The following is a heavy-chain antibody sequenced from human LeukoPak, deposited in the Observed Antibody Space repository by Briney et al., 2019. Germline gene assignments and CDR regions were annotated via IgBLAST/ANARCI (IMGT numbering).Heavy chain of an antibody. CDR3: ASYYGSGRGYYFDY. CDR2: IIPIFGTA. V-gene: IGHV1-69*05. D-gene: IGHD3-10*01. CDR1: GGTFSSYA. J-gene: IGHJ4*02. Sequence: SVKVSCTASGGTFSSYAISWVRQAPGQGLEWMGGIIPIFGTANYAQKFQGRVTITTDESTSTAYMELSSLRSEDTAVYYCASYYGSGRGYYFDYWGQGTLVTVSS.